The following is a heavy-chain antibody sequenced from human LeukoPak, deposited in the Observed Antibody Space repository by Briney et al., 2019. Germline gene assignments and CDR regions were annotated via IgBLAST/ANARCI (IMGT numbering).Heavy chain of an antibody. CDR3: ARETYSGSYEDAFDI. CDR2: IYHSGST. J-gene: IGHJ3*02. D-gene: IGHD1-26*01. V-gene: IGHV4-4*02. CDR1: GGSISSSNW. Sequence: SETLSLTCAVSGGSISSSNWWSWVRQPPGKGLEWIGEIYHSGSTNYNPSLKSRVTISVDKSKNQFSLKLSSVTAADTAVYYCARETYSGSYEDAFDIWGQGTMVTVSS.